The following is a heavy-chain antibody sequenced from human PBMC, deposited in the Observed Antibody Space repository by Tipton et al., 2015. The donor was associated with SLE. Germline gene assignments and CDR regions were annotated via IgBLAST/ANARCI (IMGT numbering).Heavy chain of an antibody. CDR2: VSYSGTT. J-gene: IGHJ5*02. V-gene: IGHV4-59*11. Sequence: LSLTCTVSGGSITSHYWNWIRQPQGKGLEWIGYVSYSGTTSYKPSLKRRVTISVDTSKNQFSLKLTSVTAADTAVYYCARGGASSKWLDPWGQGILVTVSS. CDR3: ARGGASSKWLDP. D-gene: IGHD6-6*01. CDR1: GGSITSHY.